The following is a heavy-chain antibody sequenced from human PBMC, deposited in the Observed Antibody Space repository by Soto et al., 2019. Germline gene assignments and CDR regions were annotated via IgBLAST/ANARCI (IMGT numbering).Heavy chain of an antibody. CDR2: IIPIFGTA. V-gene: IGHV1-69*06. J-gene: IGHJ6*02. D-gene: IGHD1-7*01. CDR3: ARTKPLTITGTPYYYYGMDV. CDR1: GGTFSSYA. Sequence: EEEWPVASVKVSCKASGGTFSSYAISWVRQAPGQGLEWMGGIIPIFGTANYAQKFQGRVTITADKSTSTAYMELSSLRSEDTAVYYCARTKPLTITGTPYYYYGMDVWGQGTTVTVSS.